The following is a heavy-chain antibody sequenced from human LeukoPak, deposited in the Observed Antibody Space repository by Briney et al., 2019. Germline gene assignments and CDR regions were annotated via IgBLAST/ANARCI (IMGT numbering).Heavy chain of an antibody. CDR3: AKVAHPSTYYDFWSGYYNY. J-gene: IGHJ4*02. CDR1: GFTFSSYA. Sequence: QPGGSLRLSCAASGFTFSSYAMSWVRQAPGKGLEWVSAISGSGGSTYYADSVKGRFTISRDNSKNTLYLQMNSLRAEDTAVYYCAKVAHPSTYYDFWSGYYNYWGQGTLVTVSS. D-gene: IGHD3-3*01. CDR2: ISGSGGST. V-gene: IGHV3-23*01.